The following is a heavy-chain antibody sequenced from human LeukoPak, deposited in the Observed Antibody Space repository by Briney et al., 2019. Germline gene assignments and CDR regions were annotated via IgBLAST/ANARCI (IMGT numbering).Heavy chain of an antibody. Sequence: GGSLRLSCAASGFTFSHNAMHWVRQAPGKGLEWVAVISYDGTNKYSADPVKGRFTISRDNSKNTLYLQMNGLRADDTAVYYCATDPSSSWTGYFDYWGQGTLVTVSS. D-gene: IGHD6-13*01. CDR3: ATDPSSSWTGYFDY. J-gene: IGHJ4*02. V-gene: IGHV3-30*04. CDR1: GFTFSHNA. CDR2: ISYDGTNK.